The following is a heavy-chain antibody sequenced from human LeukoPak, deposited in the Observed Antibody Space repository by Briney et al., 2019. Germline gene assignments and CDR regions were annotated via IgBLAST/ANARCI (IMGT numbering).Heavy chain of an antibody. D-gene: IGHD6-13*01. V-gene: IGHV4-38-2*02. CDR3: ARDSGYSSSWYSWFDP. CDR1: GYSISSGYH. J-gene: IGHJ5*02. Sequence: SETLSLTCTVSGYSISSGYHWGWIRQPPGKGLEWIGSIYHSGSTYYNPSLKSRVTISVDTSKNQFSLKLSSVTAADTAVYYCARDSGYSSSWYSWFDPWGQGTLVTVSS. CDR2: IYHSGST.